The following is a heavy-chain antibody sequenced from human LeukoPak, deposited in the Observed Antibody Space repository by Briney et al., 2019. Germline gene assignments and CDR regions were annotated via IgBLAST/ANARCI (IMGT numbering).Heavy chain of an antibody. J-gene: IGHJ6*02. V-gene: IGHV3-21*01. D-gene: IGHD2-2*01. CDR2: ITSSLSYI. Sequence: GGSLRLSYAASGFTFKSYTMNWVRQAPGKGLEWVSSITSSLSYISYADSVKGRFTISRDNAKNSLSLQMNSLRAEDTAVYYCARDFGRTSDWQPRLYYGMDVWGQGTTVTVSS. CDR3: ARDFGRTSDWQPRLYYGMDV. CDR1: GFTFKSYT.